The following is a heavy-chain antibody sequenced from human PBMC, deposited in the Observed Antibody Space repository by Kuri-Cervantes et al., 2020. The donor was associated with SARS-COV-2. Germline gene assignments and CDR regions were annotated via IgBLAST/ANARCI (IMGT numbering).Heavy chain of an antibody. J-gene: IGHJ6*02. Sequence: GESLKISCAASGFTFSSYSMNWVRQAPGKGLEWVSSISSSSSYIYYADSVKGRCTISRDNAKNSLYLQMNSLRAEDTAVYYCARVHSYGPQDYYYYGMDVWGQGTTVTVSS. CDR2: ISSSSSYI. CDR1: GFTFSSYS. V-gene: IGHV3-21*01. D-gene: IGHD5-18*01. CDR3: ARVHSYGPQDYYYYGMDV.